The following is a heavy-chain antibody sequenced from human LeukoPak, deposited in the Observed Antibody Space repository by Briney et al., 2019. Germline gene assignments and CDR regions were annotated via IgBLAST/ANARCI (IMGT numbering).Heavy chain of an antibody. CDR2: ISWNSGSI. CDR1: GFTFDDYA. V-gene: IGHV3-9*01. CDR3: AKDPGGQWLEGAFDY. D-gene: IGHD6-19*01. J-gene: IGHJ4*02. Sequence: GGSLRLSCAASGFTFDDYAMHWVRQAPGKGLEWVSGISWNSGSIGYADSVKGRFTISRDNAKNSLYLQMNSLRAEDTALYYCAKDPGGQWLEGAFDYWGQGTLVTVSS.